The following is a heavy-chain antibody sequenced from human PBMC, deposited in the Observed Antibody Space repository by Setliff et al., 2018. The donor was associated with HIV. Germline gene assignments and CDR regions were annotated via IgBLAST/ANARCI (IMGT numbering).Heavy chain of an antibody. D-gene: IGHD7-27*01. CDR2: IDGDDNT. Sequence: PGGSLRLSCAASGLIVSRKWIGWARRAPGKGLEWVSIIDGDDNTDFTDSVRGRFAISRDNSRNTVYLQMNSLGPEDTAMYYCGTSTNGWGPDGFDVWGRGTRVTVSS. CDR1: GLIVSRKW. V-gene: IGHV3-66*02. CDR3: GTSTNGWGPDGFDV. J-gene: IGHJ3*01.